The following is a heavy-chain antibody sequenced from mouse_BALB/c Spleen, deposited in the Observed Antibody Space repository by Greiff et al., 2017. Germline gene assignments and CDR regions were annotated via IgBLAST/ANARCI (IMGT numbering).Heavy chain of an antibody. D-gene: IGHD2-4*01. CDR1: GYTFTDYA. Sequence: VQVVESGAELVRPGVSVKISCKGSGYTFTDYAMHWVKQSHAKSLEWIGVISTYYGDASYNQKFKGKATMTVDKSSSTAYMELARLTSEDSAIYYCARGGDYDGPWFAYWGQGTLVTVSA. V-gene: IGHV1S137*01. CDR3: ARGGDYDGPWFAY. J-gene: IGHJ3*01. CDR2: ISTYYGDA.